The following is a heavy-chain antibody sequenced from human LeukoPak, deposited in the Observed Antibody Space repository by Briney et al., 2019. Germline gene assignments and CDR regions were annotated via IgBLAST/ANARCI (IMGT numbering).Heavy chain of an antibody. CDR3: ARDLVAAPTFVDY. CDR1: GFAVSSNY. J-gene: IGHJ4*02. CDR2: IYSGGST. D-gene: IGHD2-15*01. V-gene: IGHV3-66*01. Sequence: PGGSLRLSCAASGFAVSSNYMSWVRQAPGKGLEWVSVIYSGGSTYYADSVKGRFTISRDNAKNSLYLQMNSLRAEDTAVYYCARDLVAAPTFVDYWGQGTLVTVSS.